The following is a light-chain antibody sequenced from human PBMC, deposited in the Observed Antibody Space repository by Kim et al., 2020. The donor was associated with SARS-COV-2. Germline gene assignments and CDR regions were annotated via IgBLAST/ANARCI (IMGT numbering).Light chain of an antibody. CDR2: WAS. V-gene: IGKV4-1*01. CDR3: HQYFRTPYS. CDR1: ETIFYYSNNMDY. Sequence: IVKTQSPESLAVSLGERATISCKSNETIFYYSNNMDYLAWYQQKPGQPPKLLIYWASTRQSGVPDRFSGGGSRTDFTLTITSLQPEDVAVYYCHQYFRTPYSFGPGTKLEI. J-gene: IGKJ2*03.